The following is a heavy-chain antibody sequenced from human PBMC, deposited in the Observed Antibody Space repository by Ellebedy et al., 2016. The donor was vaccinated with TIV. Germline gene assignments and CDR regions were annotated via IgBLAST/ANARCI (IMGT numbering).Heavy chain of an antibody. V-gene: IGHV1-24*01. D-gene: IGHD3-10*01. J-gene: IGHJ3*02. CDR2: FDPEDGET. CDR1: GYTLTELS. Sequence: GASVKVSCKVSGYTLTELSMHWVRQAPGKGLEWMGSFDPEDGETIYAQKFQGRVTMTEDTSTDTAYMELSSLRSDDTALYYCARAYFASGSYPAFDIWGQGTMVSVSS. CDR3: ARAYFASGSYPAFDI.